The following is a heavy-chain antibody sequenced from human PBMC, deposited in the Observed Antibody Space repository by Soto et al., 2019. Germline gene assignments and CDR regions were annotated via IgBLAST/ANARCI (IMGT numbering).Heavy chain of an antibody. CDR1: GFTFSNAR. CDR2: IKSKTDGGTT. J-gene: IGHJ4*02. Sequence: PGGSLRLSCAASGFTFSNARMSWVRQAPGKGLEWVGRIKSKTDGGTTDYAAPVKGRFTISRDDSKNTLYLQMNSLKTEDTAVYYCTAPRGYYDSSGYFLWGQGTLVTVSS. V-gene: IGHV3-15*01. D-gene: IGHD3-22*01. CDR3: TAPRGYYDSSGYFL.